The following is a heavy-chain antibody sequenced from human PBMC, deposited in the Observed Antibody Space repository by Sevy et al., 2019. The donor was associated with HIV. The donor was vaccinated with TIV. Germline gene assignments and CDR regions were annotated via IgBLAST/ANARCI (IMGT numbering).Heavy chain of an antibody. V-gene: IGHV4-39*01. CDR3: ARRLRGDYTQTYDN. Sequence: SETLSLTCTVSGASITSNSYYWDSIRQPPGKGLAWIGGVYYSGTTYYSSSLKSRVTISVDMSKNQFSLTVRSVTAADTAVYYCARRLRGDYTQTYDNWGQGTLVTVSS. J-gene: IGHJ4*02. CDR2: VYYSGTT. D-gene: IGHD4-17*01. CDR1: GASITSNSYY.